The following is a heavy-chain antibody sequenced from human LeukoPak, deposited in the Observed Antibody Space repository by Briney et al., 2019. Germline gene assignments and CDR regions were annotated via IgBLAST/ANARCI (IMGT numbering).Heavy chain of an antibody. CDR1: GFTFSSYW. J-gene: IGHJ4*02. V-gene: IGHV3-7*01. CDR2: INLDGSEK. Sequence: GGSLRLSCAASGFTFSSYWMTWVRQAPGKGLEWVASINLDGSEKNYVDSVEGRFAISRDNAKRSLFLQMNSLRDEDTAVYYCARTRLSCDCWGQGTLVTVSS. D-gene: IGHD2/OR15-2a*01. CDR3: ARTRLSCDC.